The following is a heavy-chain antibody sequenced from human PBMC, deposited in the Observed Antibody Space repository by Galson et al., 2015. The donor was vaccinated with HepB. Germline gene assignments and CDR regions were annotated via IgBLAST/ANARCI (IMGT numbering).Heavy chain of an antibody. Sequence: TLSLTCAVYGGSFSGYYWSWIRQPPGKGLEWIGEINHSGSTNYNPSLKSRVTISVDTSKNQFPLKLSSVTAADTAVYYCARGGRLRFGGWFDPWGQGTLVTVSS. D-gene: IGHD5-12*01. J-gene: IGHJ5*02. V-gene: IGHV4-34*01. CDR1: GGSFSGYY. CDR3: ARGGRLRFGGWFDP. CDR2: INHSGST.